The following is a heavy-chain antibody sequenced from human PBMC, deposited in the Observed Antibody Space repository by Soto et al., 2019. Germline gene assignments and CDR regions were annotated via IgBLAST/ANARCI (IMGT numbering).Heavy chain of an antibody. CDR2: ICWDDDK. J-gene: IGHJ6*02. Sequence: QITLKESGPTLVKPTQTLTLTCTFSGFSLSTSGVGVGWIRQPPGKALEWLAVICWDDDKRYSPSLKSRLTITRDTSKNQVVLTMTDMDPVDTATYYCAHMAYGFYGMDVWGQGTTVTVSS. CDR3: AHMAYGFYGMDV. V-gene: IGHV2-5*02. D-gene: IGHD3-10*01. CDR1: GFSLSTSGVG.